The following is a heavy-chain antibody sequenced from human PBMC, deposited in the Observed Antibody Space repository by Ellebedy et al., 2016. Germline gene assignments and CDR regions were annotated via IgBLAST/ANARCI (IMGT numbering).Heavy chain of an antibody. CDR3: ARGFAVAGTRDY. J-gene: IGHJ4*02. CDR1: GFTFSSYS. CDR2: ISSSSSYI. D-gene: IGHD6-19*01. Sequence: GESLKISXAASGFTFSSYSMNWVRQAPGKGLEWVSSISSSSSYIYYADSVKGRFTISRDNAKNSLYLQMNSLRAEDTAVYYCARGFAVAGTRDYWGQGTLVTVSS. V-gene: IGHV3-21*01.